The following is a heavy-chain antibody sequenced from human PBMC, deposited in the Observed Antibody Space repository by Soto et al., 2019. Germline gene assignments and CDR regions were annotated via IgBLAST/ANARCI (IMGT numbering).Heavy chain of an antibody. D-gene: IGHD3-3*01. J-gene: IGHJ3*02. CDR3: AADLGLTYYDFWSGYYTGGAFDI. Sequence: VKVSCKASGCTFTSSAMQWLRQARGQRLEWIGWIVVGSGNTNYAQKFQERVTITRDMSTSTAYMELSSLRSEDTAVYYCAADLGLTYYDFWSGYYTGGAFDIWGQGTMVTVSS. V-gene: IGHV1-58*02. CDR2: IVVGSGNT. CDR1: GCTFTSSA.